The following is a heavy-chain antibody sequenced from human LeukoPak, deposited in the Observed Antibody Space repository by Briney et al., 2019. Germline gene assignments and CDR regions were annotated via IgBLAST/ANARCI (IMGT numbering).Heavy chain of an antibody. D-gene: IGHD4-23*01. CDR3: ARGGVATAWGAFDV. CDR2: IYYDGNQK. Sequence: GGSLRLSCAASGFKFKTYGMHWVRQAPGEGLEWVAVIYYDGNQKYYGDSVKGRFTVSRDVSENMLYLQMSSLRADDTVVYYCARGGVATAWGAFDVWGQGTMVTVSS. V-gene: IGHV3-33*01. J-gene: IGHJ3*01. CDR1: GFKFKTYG.